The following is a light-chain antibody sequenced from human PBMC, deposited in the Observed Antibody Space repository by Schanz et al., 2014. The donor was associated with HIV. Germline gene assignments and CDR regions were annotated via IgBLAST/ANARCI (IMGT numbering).Light chain of an antibody. V-gene: IGLV2-14*03. CDR3: SSYTSSSSVV. Sequence: QSALTQPASVSGSPGQSITISCTGTSSDVGVYNYVSWYQQHPDTAPKLMIYDVNKRPSGVSWRFSGSKSGNTASLTISGLQAEDEADYYCSSYTSSSSVVFGGGTKLTVL. J-gene: IGLJ2*01. CDR1: SSDVGVYNY. CDR2: DVN.